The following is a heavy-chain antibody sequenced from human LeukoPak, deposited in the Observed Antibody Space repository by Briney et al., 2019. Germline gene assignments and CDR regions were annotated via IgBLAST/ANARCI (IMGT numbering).Heavy chain of an antibody. D-gene: IGHD3-10*01. CDR2: IYYSGKT. Sequence: PSETLYLTCTVSGDSITSRNYLWGWIRQPPGKGLEYIAGIYYSGKTYHNPSLRSRVTMSIDSSENQFSLKLRAVTAAATAVYFCARNFAHGSAIYATFGYWGQGALVTVSS. CDR3: ARNFAHGSAIYATFGY. CDR1: GDSITSRNYL. J-gene: IGHJ4*02. V-gene: IGHV4-39*01.